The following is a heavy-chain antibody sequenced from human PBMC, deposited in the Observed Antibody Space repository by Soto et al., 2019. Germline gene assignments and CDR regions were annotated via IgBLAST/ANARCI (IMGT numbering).Heavy chain of an antibody. CDR2: VYYRGNN. CDR3: ADYYASGTMTLDP. D-gene: IGHD3-10*01. V-gene: IGHV4-39*01. Sequence: SETLSLTCTVSGGSINSGSYCWGWIRQPPGKGLEWIGTVYYRGNNYHNPSLQSRLTLSADTSKNQFSLKLTSVTAADTAVYYCADYYASGTMTLDPWGPGTLLTVSS. CDR1: GGSINSGSYC. J-gene: IGHJ5*02.